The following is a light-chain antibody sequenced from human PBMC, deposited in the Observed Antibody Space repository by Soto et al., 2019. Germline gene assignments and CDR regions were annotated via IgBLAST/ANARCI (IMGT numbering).Light chain of an antibody. V-gene: IGKV1-39*01. CDR2: AAS. Sequence: DIQMTQSPSSLSASVGDIVTITCRASQSISSYLNWYQQKPGKAPKLLIYAASSLQSGVPSRFSGSGSGTDFTLTISSLQPEDFVTYYCQQSYSTPLTFGGGTKVEIK. CDR1: QSISSY. J-gene: IGKJ4*01. CDR3: QQSYSTPLT.